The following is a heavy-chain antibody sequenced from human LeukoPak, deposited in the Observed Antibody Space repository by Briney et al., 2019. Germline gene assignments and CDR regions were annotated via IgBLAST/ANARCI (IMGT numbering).Heavy chain of an antibody. V-gene: IGHV4-59*01. J-gene: IGHJ4*02. D-gene: IGHD6-19*01. Sequence: SETLSLTCTVSGGSISSYYWSWIRQPPEKGLEWIGYIYYSGSTNYNPSLKSRVTISVDTSKNQFSLNLSSVTAADTAVYYCARDLLSTAGYFDYWGQGTLVTVSS. CDR3: ARDLLSTAGYFDY. CDR1: GGSISSYY. CDR2: IYYSGST.